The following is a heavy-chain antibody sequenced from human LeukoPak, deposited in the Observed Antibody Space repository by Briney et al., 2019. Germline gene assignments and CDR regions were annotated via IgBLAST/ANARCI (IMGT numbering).Heavy chain of an antibody. CDR1: GDSISSAASY. D-gene: IGHD2-2*01. CDR2: IYHSGST. J-gene: IGHJ4*02. V-gene: IGHV4-30-2*01. Sequence: SETLSLTCTVSGDSISSAASYWSWVRQPPGKGLEWIGYIYHSGSTYYNPSLKSRVIISVDRSKNQFSLNLTSVTAADTAVYYCARAGCSSASCYPYYFDYWGQGTLVTVSS. CDR3: ARAGCSSASCYPYYFDY.